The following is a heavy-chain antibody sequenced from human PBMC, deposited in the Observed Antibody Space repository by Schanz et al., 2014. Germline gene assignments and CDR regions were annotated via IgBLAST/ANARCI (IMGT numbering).Heavy chain of an antibody. J-gene: IGHJ4*02. CDR2: INPSGGST. D-gene: IGHD6-13*01. V-gene: IGHV1-46*03. CDR1: GYTFPSYY. Sequence: VQLVQSGDEATKQGASVKVSCKASGYTFPSYYMHWVRQAPGQGLEWIGIINPSGGSTSYAQKFQGRVAMTRDTSASTVYMELSSLRSEDTAVYYCARDGEAAAGCDFWGQGTLVTVSS. CDR3: ARDGEAAAGCDF.